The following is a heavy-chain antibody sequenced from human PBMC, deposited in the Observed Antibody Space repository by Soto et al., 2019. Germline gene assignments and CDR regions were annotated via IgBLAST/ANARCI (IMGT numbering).Heavy chain of an antibody. CDR1: GGSISSYY. Sequence: QVQLQESGPGLVKPSETLSLTCTVSGGSISSYYWSWIRQPPGKGLEWIGYIYHSGSTDYNPSLKIRVPISVDTSKNQLSLKLSSVTAADTAVYYCARHGGRYCSGGTCYIYWYFDLWGRGTLVTVSS. D-gene: IGHD2-15*01. CDR2: IYHSGST. J-gene: IGHJ2*01. CDR3: ARHGGRYCSGGTCYIYWYFDL. V-gene: IGHV4-59*08.